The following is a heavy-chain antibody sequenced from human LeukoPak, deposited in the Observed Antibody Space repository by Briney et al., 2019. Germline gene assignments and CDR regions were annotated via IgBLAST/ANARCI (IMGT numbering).Heavy chain of an antibody. D-gene: IGHD3-3*01. Sequence: PSETLSLTCTVSGGSISSYYWSWIRQPPGKGLEWIGNIYYSGSTNYDPSLKSRVTISVDTSKNQFSLKLSPVTAADTAVYYCASDSPYSTTIFGYWGQGTLVTVSS. J-gene: IGHJ4*02. CDR3: ASDSPYSTTIFGY. CDR2: IYYSGST. CDR1: GGSISSYY. V-gene: IGHV4-59*01.